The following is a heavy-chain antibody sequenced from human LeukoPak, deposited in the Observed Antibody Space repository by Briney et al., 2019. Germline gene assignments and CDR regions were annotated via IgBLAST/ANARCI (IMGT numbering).Heavy chain of an antibody. CDR1: GFTFSSYA. J-gene: IGHJ6*02. D-gene: IGHD3-10*01. Sequence: GGSLRLSCAASGFTFSSYAMHWVRQAPGKGLEYVSAISSNGGSTYYANSVKGRFTISRDNSKNTLYLQMGSLRAEDMAVYYCAREGYYGSGSLYYYYYGMDVWGQGTTVTVSS. V-gene: IGHV3-64*01. CDR2: ISSNGGST. CDR3: AREGYYGSGSLYYYYYGMDV.